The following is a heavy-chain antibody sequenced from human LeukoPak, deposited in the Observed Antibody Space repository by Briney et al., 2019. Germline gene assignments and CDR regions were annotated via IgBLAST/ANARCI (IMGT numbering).Heavy chain of an antibody. D-gene: IGHD5-12*01. V-gene: IGHV3-23*01. CDR1: GFTFSSYA. J-gene: IGHJ4*02. CDR2: ISATGDYT. Sequence: GGSLRLSCAASGFTFSSYAMSWVRQDPGKGLEWVSTISATGDYTHNADSVKGRFTISRDNSKNALYLQMNSLRAEDTAVYYCAKIPDHSAYNFQGYWGQGTLVTVSS. CDR3: AKIPDHSAYNFQGY.